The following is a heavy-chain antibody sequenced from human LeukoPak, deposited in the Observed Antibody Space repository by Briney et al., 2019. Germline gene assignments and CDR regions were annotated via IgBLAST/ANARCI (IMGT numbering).Heavy chain of an antibody. CDR1: GFTFSSYW. CDR2: INSDGSST. CDR3: AREDIVVVPAAYYFDY. J-gene: IGHJ4*02. V-gene: IGHV3-74*01. D-gene: IGHD2-2*01. Sequence: PGRSLRLSCAASGFTFSSYWMHWVRQAPGKGLVWVSRINSDGSSTSYADSVKGRFTISRDNAKNTLYLQMNSLRAEDTAVYYCAREDIVVVPAAYYFDYWGQGTLVTVSS.